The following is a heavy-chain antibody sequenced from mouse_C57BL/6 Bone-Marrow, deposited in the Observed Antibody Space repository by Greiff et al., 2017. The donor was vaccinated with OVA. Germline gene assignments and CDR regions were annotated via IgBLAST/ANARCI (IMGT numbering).Heavy chain of an antibody. J-gene: IGHJ2*01. CDR3: ARGGDPDY. CDR1: GYAFSSSW. CDR2: IYPGDGDT. D-gene: IGHD3-3*01. V-gene: IGHV1-82*01. Sequence: VQRVESGPELVKPGASVKISCKASGYAFSSSWMNWVKQRPGKGLEWIGRIYPGDGDTNYNGKFKGKATLTADKSSSTAYMQLSSLTSEDSAVYFCARGGDPDYWGQGTTLTVSS.